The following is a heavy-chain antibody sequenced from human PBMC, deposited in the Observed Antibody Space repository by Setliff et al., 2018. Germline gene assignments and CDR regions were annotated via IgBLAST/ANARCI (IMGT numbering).Heavy chain of an antibody. J-gene: IGHJ4*03. V-gene: IGHV4-61*01. CDR2: IYYTGTT. D-gene: IGHD2-21*02. Sequence: PSETPSLTCIVSVDSLISGHYYWSWVRQPPGKGLEWIGRIYYTGTTYYNPSLKSRITMSVDTSKKQFSLSLSSVTAADTAIYYCARVYGDETIDTRGQGKLVTVSS. CDR1: VDSLISGHYY. CDR3: ARVYGDETIDT.